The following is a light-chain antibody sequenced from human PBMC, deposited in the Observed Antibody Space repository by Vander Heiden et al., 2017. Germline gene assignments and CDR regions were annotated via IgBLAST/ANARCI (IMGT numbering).Light chain of an antibody. CDR3: SSYTSSTTVV. CDR2: DVS. Sequence: QSALTQPASVSGSPGQSITISCTGTSSDIGTYNVVSWYQQHPGKAPKLMIYDVSDRPSGVSDRFSGSKSGNTASLTISGLQAEDEADYYCSSYTSSTTVVFGGGTTLTVL. J-gene: IGLJ3*02. CDR1: SSDIGTYNV. V-gene: IGLV2-14*03.